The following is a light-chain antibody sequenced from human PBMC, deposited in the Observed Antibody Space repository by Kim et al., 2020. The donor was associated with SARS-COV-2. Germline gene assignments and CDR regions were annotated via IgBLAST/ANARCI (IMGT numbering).Light chain of an antibody. CDR3: HQYYYWPLT. V-gene: IGKV3-15*01. J-gene: IGKJ4*01. CDR1: QSVSSS. Sequence: VAPGERATRPSRASQSVSSSLAWYQQKPGQAPILLIYGASTRATGVPATFSGSGSGTEFTLTISSLQSEDFAVYYCHQYYYWPLTFGGGTKVDIK. CDR2: GAS.